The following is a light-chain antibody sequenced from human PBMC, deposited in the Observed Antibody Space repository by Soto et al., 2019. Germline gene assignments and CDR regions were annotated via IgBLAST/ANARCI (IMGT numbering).Light chain of an antibody. CDR3: QQYDSSPIT. CDR2: DTS. Sequence: ETVMTQSPATLSVSPGGRATLSCRASQSVGSYLAWYQQKPGQAPRLLIYDTSSRATGIADRFSGSESGTDFTLTISRLEPEDFAVYYCQQYDSSPITFGQGTRLEIK. V-gene: IGKV3-20*01. CDR1: QSVGSY. J-gene: IGKJ5*01.